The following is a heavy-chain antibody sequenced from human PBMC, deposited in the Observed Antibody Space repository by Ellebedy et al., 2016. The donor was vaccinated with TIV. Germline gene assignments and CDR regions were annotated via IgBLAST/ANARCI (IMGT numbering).Heavy chain of an antibody. V-gene: IGHV3-23*01. Sequence: GESLKISCAASGFTFSSYIMTWLRQAPGRGLEWVSSIHASDSSTYYADSVKGRFTISRDNSKNTLYLQMNSLRVEDTAVYYCARGVYYQGAFDIWGQGTMVTVSS. D-gene: IGHD3-10*01. CDR1: GFTFSSYI. J-gene: IGHJ3*02. CDR3: ARGVYYQGAFDI. CDR2: IHASDSST.